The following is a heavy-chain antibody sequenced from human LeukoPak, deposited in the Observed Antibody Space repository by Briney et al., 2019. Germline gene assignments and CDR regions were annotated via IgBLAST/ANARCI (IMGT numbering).Heavy chain of an antibody. CDR1: GFTFSSYG. CDR2: IRYDGSNK. V-gene: IGHV3-30*02. Sequence: GGSLRLSCAASGFTFSSYGMHWVRQAPGKGLEWVAFIRYDGSNKYYADSVKGRFTISRDNSKNTLYLQMNSLRAEDTAVYYCAKDLVRYCSSTSCYKGYWGQGTLVTVSS. J-gene: IGHJ4*02. CDR3: AKDLVRYCSSTSCYKGY. D-gene: IGHD2-2*02.